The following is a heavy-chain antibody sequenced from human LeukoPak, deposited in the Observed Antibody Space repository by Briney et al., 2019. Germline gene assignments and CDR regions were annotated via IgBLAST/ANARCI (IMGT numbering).Heavy chain of an antibody. Sequence: GGSLRLSCTASGLTFSNYGMHWVRQTPDRGLEWLAVIWFDGSDKYYADSVKGRFTISRDNPKNTLYLQMDSLRVEDTALYYCAGNPTENWFDPWGQGTLVTVSS. D-gene: IGHD4-23*01. CDR2: IWFDGSDK. CDR1: GLTFSNYG. J-gene: IGHJ5*02. V-gene: IGHV3-33*01. CDR3: AGNPTENWFDP.